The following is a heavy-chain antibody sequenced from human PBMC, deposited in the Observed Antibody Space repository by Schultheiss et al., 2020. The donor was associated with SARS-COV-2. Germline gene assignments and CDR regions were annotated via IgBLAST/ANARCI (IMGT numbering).Heavy chain of an antibody. D-gene: IGHD3-9*01. CDR2: ISSNGGST. J-gene: IGHJ4*01. CDR1: GFTFSSYA. V-gene: IGHV3-64D*08. Sequence: GGSLRLSCSASGFTFSSYAMHWVRQAPGKGLEYVSVISSNGGSTYYADSVKGRFTISRDNSTNTLYLQISSLRAEDTAVYYCVKNGGDFDWLLAFDYWGHGTVVTVAS. CDR3: VKNGGDFDWLLAFDY.